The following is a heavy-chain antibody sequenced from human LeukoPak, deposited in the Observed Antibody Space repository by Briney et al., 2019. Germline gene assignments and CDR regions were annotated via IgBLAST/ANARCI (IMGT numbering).Heavy chain of an antibody. J-gene: IGHJ4*02. CDR3: ARISRGELPTF. V-gene: IGHV3-30*04. CDR1: GFTFSNYA. CDR2: ISYDANVK. D-gene: IGHD1-7*01. Sequence: PGRSLRLSCAASGFTFSNYAIHWVRQAPGKGLEWVAFISYDANVKYYAASVKGRFTLSRDNSKNTLYLQMNSLRVEDTAIYYCARISRGELPTFWGQGTLVIVSS.